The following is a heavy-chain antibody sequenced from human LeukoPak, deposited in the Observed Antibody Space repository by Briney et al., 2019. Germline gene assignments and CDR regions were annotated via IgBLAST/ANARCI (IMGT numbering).Heavy chain of an antibody. D-gene: IGHD3-16*02. CDR3: ARLMITFGGVIANPDY. V-gene: IGHV5-51*01. CDR1: GYSFTSYW. J-gene: IGHJ4*02. Sequence: KTGESLKISCKGSGYSFTSYWIGWVRQMPGKGLEWMGIIYPGDSDTRYSPSFQGQVTISADKSISTAYLQWSSLKASDTAMYYCARLMITFGGVIANPDYWGQGTLVTVSS. CDR2: IYPGDSDT.